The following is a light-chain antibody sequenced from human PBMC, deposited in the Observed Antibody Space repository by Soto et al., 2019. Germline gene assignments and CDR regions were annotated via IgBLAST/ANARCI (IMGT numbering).Light chain of an antibody. CDR1: QSISGN. J-gene: IGKJ1*01. CDR2: GAS. Sequence: EIVMTQSPATLSVSPGARATLSCSASQSISGNLAWYQQKPGQAPRHLIYGASIRATGVPARFSGSGSGTEYTLTISSLQSQEFAVYYCQQYNNWPPTFGQGTKVEIK. V-gene: IGKV3D-15*01. CDR3: QQYNNWPPT.